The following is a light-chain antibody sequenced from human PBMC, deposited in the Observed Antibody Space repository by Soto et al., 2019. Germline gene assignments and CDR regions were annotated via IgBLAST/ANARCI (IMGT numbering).Light chain of an antibody. CDR1: QSVNSNY. Sequence: EIVLTQSPDTLSLSPGERATLSCRASQSVNSNYLAWYQQKPGQAPRLLIYGASSRASGIPDRFSGSGSGTDFTFTISRLEPEDFAVYYCHQYGSSLTFGAGTSFGGGTKVEIK. J-gene: IGKJ4*01. CDR2: GAS. CDR3: HQYGSSLTFGAGTS. V-gene: IGKV3-20*01.